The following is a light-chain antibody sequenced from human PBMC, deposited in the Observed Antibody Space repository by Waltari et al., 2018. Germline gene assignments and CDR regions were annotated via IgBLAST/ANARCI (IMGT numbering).Light chain of an antibody. CDR2: EVN. J-gene: IGLJ1*01. Sequence: QSALTQPPSASGSPGQSVTISCTGTSSDVGGDKYVSWFKQRPGTAPALITYEVNERPSGVPYRFSASKSGGTAFLTVSGLQAEDEADYYCSSYVGNNNYVFGSGTTVTVL. V-gene: IGLV2-8*01. CDR1: SSDVGGDKY. CDR3: SSYVGNNNYV.